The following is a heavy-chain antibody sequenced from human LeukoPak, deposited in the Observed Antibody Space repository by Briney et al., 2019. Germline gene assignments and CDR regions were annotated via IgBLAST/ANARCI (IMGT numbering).Heavy chain of an antibody. CDR2: INHSGNT. J-gene: IGHJ4*02. V-gene: IGHV4-34*01. D-gene: IGHD4/OR15-4a*01. CDR3: ARSVNYANY. CDR1: GGSFSGYY. Sequence: PWETQTLTCAVYGGSFSGYYWSWIRQPPGKGLEWIGEINHSGNTNYNPSLKSRVTISVDTSKNQFSLKLSSVTAADTAVYYCARSVNYANYWGQGTLVTVSS.